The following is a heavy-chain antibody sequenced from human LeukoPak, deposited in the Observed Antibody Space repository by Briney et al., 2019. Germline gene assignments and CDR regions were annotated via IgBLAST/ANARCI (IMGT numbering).Heavy chain of an antibody. Sequence: GGSLRLSCAASGFTFSSYAMSWVRQAPGKGLEWVSAISGSGGSTYYADSEKGRFTISRDNSKNTLYLQMNSLRAEDTAVYYCAKDTDTAMVPTSYDYWGQGTLVTVSS. D-gene: IGHD5-18*01. J-gene: IGHJ4*02. CDR2: ISGSGGST. V-gene: IGHV3-23*01. CDR3: AKDTDTAMVPTSYDY. CDR1: GFTFSSYA.